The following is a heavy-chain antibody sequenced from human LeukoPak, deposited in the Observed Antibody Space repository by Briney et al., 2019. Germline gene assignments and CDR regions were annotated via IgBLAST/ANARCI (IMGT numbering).Heavy chain of an antibody. V-gene: IGHV1-18*01. D-gene: IGHD3-22*01. Sequence: GASVKVSCKASGYTFTSYGISWVRQAPGQGLEWMGWISAYNGNTNYAQKLQGRVTMTRNTSISTAYMELSSLRSEDTAVYYCARDYDSSGYYYNWGQGTLVTVSS. CDR3: ARDYDSSGYYYN. J-gene: IGHJ4*02. CDR2: ISAYNGNT. CDR1: GYTFTSYG.